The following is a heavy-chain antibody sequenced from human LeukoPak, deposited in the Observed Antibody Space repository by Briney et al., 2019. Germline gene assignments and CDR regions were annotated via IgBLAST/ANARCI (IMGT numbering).Heavy chain of an antibody. CDR2: INPSGGST. CDR1: GYTFTGYY. V-gene: IGHV1-46*01. CDR3: ASGGYDILTGYYRSNAYYYMDV. D-gene: IGHD3-9*01. Sequence: ASVKVSCKASGYTFTGYYMHWVRQAPGQGLEWMGIINPSGGSTSYAQKFQGRVTMTRDMSTSTVYMELSSLRSEDTAVYYCASGGYDILTGYYRSNAYYYMDVWGKGTTVTVSS. J-gene: IGHJ6*03.